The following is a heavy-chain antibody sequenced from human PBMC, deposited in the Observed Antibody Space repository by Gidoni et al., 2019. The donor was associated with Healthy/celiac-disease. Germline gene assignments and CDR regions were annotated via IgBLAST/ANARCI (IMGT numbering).Heavy chain of an antibody. CDR3: AKGGVGEAYYFDY. D-gene: IGHD2-21*01. V-gene: IGHV3-23*01. J-gene: IGHJ4*02. Sequence: FTISRDNSKNTLYLQMNSLRAEDTAVYYCAKGGVGEAYYFDYWGQGTLVTVSS.